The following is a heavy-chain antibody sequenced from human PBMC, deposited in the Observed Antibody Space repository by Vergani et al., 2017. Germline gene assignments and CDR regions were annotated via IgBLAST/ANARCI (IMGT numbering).Heavy chain of an antibody. Sequence: EVQLVESGGGLVKRGGSLRLSCAASGFTFSSYAMNWVRQAPGKGLEWVSTISGSGGTTYYADSVKGRFTISRDNSKSTLFLQMNSLRAEDTAIFYCAKSRFQGVSVAGPIFEYWGQGTLVTVSS. CDR1: GFTFSSYA. D-gene: IGHD6-19*01. J-gene: IGHJ4*02. CDR2: ISGSGGTT. CDR3: AKSRFQGVSVAGPIFEY. V-gene: IGHV3-23*04.